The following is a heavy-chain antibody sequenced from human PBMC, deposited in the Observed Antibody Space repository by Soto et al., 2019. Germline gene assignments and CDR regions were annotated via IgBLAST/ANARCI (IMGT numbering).Heavy chain of an antibody. J-gene: IGHJ4*02. CDR3: ARDADIVVVPAAMPFDY. V-gene: IGHV1-18*01. D-gene: IGHD2-2*01. CDR2: ISDYNGNT. Sequence: QVQLVQSGAEVKKPGASVKVSCKASGYTFTSYGISWVRQAPGQGLEWMGWISDYNGNTNYAQKLQGRVTMTTDTSTSTAYMELRSLRSDDTAVYYCARDADIVVVPAAMPFDYWGQGTLVTVSS. CDR1: GYTFTSYG.